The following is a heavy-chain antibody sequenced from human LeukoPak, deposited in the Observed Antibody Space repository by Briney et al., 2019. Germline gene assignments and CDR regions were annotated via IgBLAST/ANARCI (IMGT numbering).Heavy chain of an antibody. Sequence: SETLSLTCTVSGGSISSYYWSWIRQPPGKGLEWIGYIYYSGSTNYNPSLKSRVTISVDTSKNQFSLKLSSVTAADTAVYYCARGVGNWFGELFGATPPPVLDYYYGMDVWGQGTTVTVSS. J-gene: IGHJ6*02. D-gene: IGHD3-10*01. CDR2: IYYSGST. CDR1: GGSISSYY. CDR3: ARGVGNWFGELFGATPPPVLDYYYGMDV. V-gene: IGHV4-59*12.